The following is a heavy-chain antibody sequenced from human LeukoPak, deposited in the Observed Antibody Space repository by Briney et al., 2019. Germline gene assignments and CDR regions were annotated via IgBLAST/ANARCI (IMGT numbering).Heavy chain of an antibody. CDR1: GFTFSSYS. D-gene: IGHD6-13*01. J-gene: IGHJ4*02. Sequence: GGSLRLSCAASGFTFSSYSMNWVRQAPGKGLEWVSSISSSSSYIYYADSVKGRFTISRDNAKNSLYLQMNSLRAEDTAVYYCARERYSSSWYGGAYYFDYWGQGTLVTVSS. CDR2: ISSSSSYI. V-gene: IGHV3-21*01. CDR3: ARERYSSSWYGGAYYFDY.